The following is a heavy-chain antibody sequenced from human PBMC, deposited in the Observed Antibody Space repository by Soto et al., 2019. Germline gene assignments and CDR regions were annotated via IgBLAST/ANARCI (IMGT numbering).Heavy chain of an antibody. D-gene: IGHD3-16*01. V-gene: IGHV3-7*01. Sequence: EVQLVESGGGLVQPGGSLRLSCAASGFTFSTYWMTWVRRPPGKGLEWVANLEQDGSERYYVDSVRGRFTISRDNAKNSLYLQINSLRAEDTAVYYCVCGGNFFVYWGQGTLVTVSP. CDR2: LEQDGSER. J-gene: IGHJ4*02. CDR3: VCGGNFFVY. CDR1: GFTFSTYW.